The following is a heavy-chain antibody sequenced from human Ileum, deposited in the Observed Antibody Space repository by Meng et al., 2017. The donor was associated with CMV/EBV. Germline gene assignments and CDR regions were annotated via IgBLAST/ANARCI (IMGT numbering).Heavy chain of an antibody. D-gene: IGHD2-2*01. Sequence: GESLKISCAASGFTFSSYAMHWVRQAPGKGLEWVAVISYDGSNKYYADSVKGRFTISRDNAKNSLYLQMNSLRAGDTAVYYCARERGGYCSSSSCQKTFDYWGQGTLVTVSS. V-gene: IGHV3-30*04. CDR3: ARERGGYCSSSSCQKTFDY. CDR1: GFTFSSYA. J-gene: IGHJ4*02. CDR2: ISYDGSNK.